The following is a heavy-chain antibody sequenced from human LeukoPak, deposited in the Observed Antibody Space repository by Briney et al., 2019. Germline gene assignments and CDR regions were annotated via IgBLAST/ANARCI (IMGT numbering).Heavy chain of an antibody. Sequence: TGGSLRLSCAASGFTFSGYTMHWVRQAPGKGLEWVSGISGSGGSTYYADSVKGRFTISRDNSKNTLYLQMNSLRAEDTAVYYCAKVSVIRGAMGGVVEYWGQGTLVTVSS. D-gene: IGHD3-10*01. V-gene: IGHV3-23*01. CDR1: GFTFSGYT. CDR3: AKVSVIRGAMGGVVEY. CDR2: ISGSGGST. J-gene: IGHJ4*02.